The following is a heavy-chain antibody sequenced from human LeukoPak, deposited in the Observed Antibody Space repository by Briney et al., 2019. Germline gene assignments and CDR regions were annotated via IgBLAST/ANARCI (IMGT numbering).Heavy chain of an antibody. CDR2: TNPNSGGT. CDR1: GYTFTAYY. V-gene: IGHV1-2*02. D-gene: IGHD1-26*01. Sequence: ASVKVSCKASGYTFTAYYMHWVRQAPGQGLEWMGRTNPNSGGTNYAQKFQGRVTMTRDTSISTAYMELSRLTSDDTAVYYCARDRGSPDSFDIWGQGTLVTVSS. J-gene: IGHJ3*02. CDR3: ARDRGSPDSFDI.